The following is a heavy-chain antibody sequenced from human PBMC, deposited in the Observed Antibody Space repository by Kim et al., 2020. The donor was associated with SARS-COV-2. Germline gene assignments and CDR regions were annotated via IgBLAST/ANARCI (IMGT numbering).Heavy chain of an antibody. V-gene: IGHV1-69*13. CDR1: GGTFSSYA. CDR3: ARVGVSTVTTWGYFDY. CDR2: IIPIFGTA. Sequence: SVKVSCKASGGTFSSYAISWVRQAPGQGLEWMGGIIPIFGTANYAQKFQGRVTITADESTSTAYMELSSLRSEDTAVYYCARVGVSTVTTWGYFDYWGQGTLVTVSS. J-gene: IGHJ4*02. D-gene: IGHD4-17*01.